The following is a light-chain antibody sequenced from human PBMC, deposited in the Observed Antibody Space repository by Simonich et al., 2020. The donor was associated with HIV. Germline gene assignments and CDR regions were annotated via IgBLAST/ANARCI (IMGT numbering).Light chain of an antibody. J-gene: IGKJ1*01. CDR1: QSILHSNGYNY. CDR2: LGS. CDR3: MQALQTPLT. V-gene: IGKV2-28*01. Sequence: DIVMTQSPLSLPVTPGEPASIYCRSSQSILHSNGYNYLCWYRQKPGQSPQLLIYLGSNRASGVPDRFSGSGSGTDFTLKISRVEAEDVGVYYCMQALQTPLTFGQGTKVEIK.